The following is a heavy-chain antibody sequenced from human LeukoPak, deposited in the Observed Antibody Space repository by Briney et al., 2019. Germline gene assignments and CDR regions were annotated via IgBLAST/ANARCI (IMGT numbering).Heavy chain of an antibody. V-gene: IGHV4-59*01. CDR1: GGSISSYY. CDR3: ARDSEDGYKLDY. D-gene: IGHD5-24*01. Sequence: PSETLSLTCTVSGGSISSYYWSWIRQPPGKGLEWIGYIYYSGSANYKPSLKSRVTISVDTSKNQFSLKLNSVTAADTAVYYCARDSEDGYKLDYWGQGTLVTVSS. CDR2: IYYSGSA. J-gene: IGHJ4*02.